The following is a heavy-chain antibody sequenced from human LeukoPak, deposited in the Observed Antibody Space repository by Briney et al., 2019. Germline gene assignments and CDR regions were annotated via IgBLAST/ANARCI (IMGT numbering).Heavy chain of an antibody. Sequence: SGPTLVKPTQTLALTCTFSGFSLSTSGVGVGWIRQPPGKALEWLALIYWDDDKRYSPSLKSRLTITKDTSKTQVVLTMTNMDPVDTATYYCAHRSSPFSSGWYKGGPFDHWGQGTLVTVSS. V-gene: IGHV2-5*02. D-gene: IGHD6-19*01. CDR3: AHRSSPFSSGWYKGGPFDH. J-gene: IGHJ4*02. CDR1: GFSLSTSGVG. CDR2: IYWDDDK.